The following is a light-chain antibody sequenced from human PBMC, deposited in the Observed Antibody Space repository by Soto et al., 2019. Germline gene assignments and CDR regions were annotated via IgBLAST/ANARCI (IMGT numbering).Light chain of an antibody. J-gene: IGKJ1*01. CDR3: QQSYSTPWT. Sequence: DIQMTQSPSSLSASVGDRVTITCRASQSISSYLNWYQQKPGKAPKLLIYAASSLQSGVPSRFSGSGSGTDFTLTISSLRPEDFATYYCQQSYSTPWTFGQGTKVEI. V-gene: IGKV1-39*01. CDR1: QSISSY. CDR2: AAS.